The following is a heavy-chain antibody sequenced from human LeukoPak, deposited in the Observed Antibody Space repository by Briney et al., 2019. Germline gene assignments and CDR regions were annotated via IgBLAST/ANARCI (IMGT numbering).Heavy chain of an antibody. CDR2: IIPIFGTA. V-gene: IGHV1-69*05. Sequence: SVKVSCKASGGTFSSYAISWVRQAPGQGLEWMGRIIPIFGTANYAQKFQGRVTITTDESTSTAYMELSSLRSEDTAVYYCAGTYYYDSSGSLGDYWGQGTLVTVSS. D-gene: IGHD3-22*01. CDR3: AGTYYYDSSGSLGDY. CDR1: GGTFSSYA. J-gene: IGHJ4*02.